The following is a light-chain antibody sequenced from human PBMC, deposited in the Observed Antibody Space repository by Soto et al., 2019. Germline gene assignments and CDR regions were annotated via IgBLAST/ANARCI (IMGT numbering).Light chain of an antibody. V-gene: IGKV3-20*01. Sequence: EIVVTQSPGTLSLSPGERATLSCRASQSVSSNYLAWYQQKPGQAPRLLIYGASSRASDIPDRFSGSGSGTDFTLIISRLEPEDFAMYYCQQYCSTPFTFGPGTKVDVK. CDR2: GAS. J-gene: IGKJ3*01. CDR1: QSVSSNY. CDR3: QQYCSTPFT.